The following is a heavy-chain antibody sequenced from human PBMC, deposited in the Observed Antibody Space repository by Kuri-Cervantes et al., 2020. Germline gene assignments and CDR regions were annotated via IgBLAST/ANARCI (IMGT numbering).Heavy chain of an antibody. D-gene: IGHD3-10*01. Sequence: GESLKISCAASGFTFSSYWMSWVRQAPGKGLEWVAVISYDGSNKYYADSVKGRFTISRDNSKNTLYLQMNSLRAEDTAVYYCAKDYGSGSYLSDYWGQGTLVTVSS. V-gene: IGHV3-30*18. CDR1: GFTFSSYW. CDR3: AKDYGSGSYLSDY. CDR2: ISYDGSNK. J-gene: IGHJ4*02.